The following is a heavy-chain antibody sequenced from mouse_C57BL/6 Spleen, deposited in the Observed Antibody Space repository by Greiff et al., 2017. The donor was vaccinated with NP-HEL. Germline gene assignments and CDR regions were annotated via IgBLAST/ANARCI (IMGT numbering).Heavy chain of an antibody. CDR3: ARQGPNYYAMDY. V-gene: IGHV5-9*01. D-gene: IGHD6-5*01. Sequence: EVMLVESGGGLVKPGGSLKLSCAASGFTFSSYTMSWVRQTPEKRLEWVATISGGGGNTYYPDSVKGRFTISRDNAKNTLYLQMSSLRSEDTALYYCARQGPNYYAMDYWGQGTSVTVSS. CDR1: GFTFSSYT. J-gene: IGHJ4*01. CDR2: ISGGGGNT.